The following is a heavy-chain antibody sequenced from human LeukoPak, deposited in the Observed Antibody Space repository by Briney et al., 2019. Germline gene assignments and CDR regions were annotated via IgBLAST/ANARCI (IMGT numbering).Heavy chain of an antibody. D-gene: IGHD3-10*01. CDR2: ISGSGGST. V-gene: IGHV3-23*01. CDR3: ARRPRVTMVRGVIRPYYFDY. J-gene: IGHJ4*02. Sequence: GGSLRLSCAASGFTFSSYAMSWVRQAPGKGLEWVSDISGSGGSTYYADSVKGRFTISRDNSKNTLYLQMSSLRAEDTAVYYCARRPRVTMVRGVIRPYYFDYWGQGTLVTVSS. CDR1: GFTFSSYA.